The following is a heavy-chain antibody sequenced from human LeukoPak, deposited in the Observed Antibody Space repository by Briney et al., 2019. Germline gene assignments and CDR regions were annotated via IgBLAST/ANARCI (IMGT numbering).Heavy chain of an antibody. Sequence: SETLSLTCAVSGGSISTGDYYWSWIRQPPGRGLEWIVYIYYSGSTYYNPSLKSRVTLSVDTSKNQFSLNLSSVTAADTAVYYCARATYQVVSRWFDPWGQGTLVTVSS. J-gene: IGHJ5*02. D-gene: IGHD2-2*01. CDR2: IYYSGST. CDR3: ARATYQVVSRWFDP. V-gene: IGHV4-30-4*01. CDR1: GGSISTGDYY.